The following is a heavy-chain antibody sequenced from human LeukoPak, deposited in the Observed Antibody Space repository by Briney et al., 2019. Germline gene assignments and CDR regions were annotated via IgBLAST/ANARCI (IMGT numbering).Heavy chain of an antibody. CDR2: IIPISGPA. Sequence: SVKVSCKTSGGTFSRFAISWVRQAPRQGLEWMGGIIPISGPANYAQKFQGRVTITADESTSTAYMELSSLRSEDTALYYCAKSTYYYGSGEGSNYWYFDLWGRGTLVTVSS. J-gene: IGHJ2*01. CDR1: GGTFSRFA. D-gene: IGHD3-10*01. CDR3: AKSTYYYGSGEGSNYWYFDL. V-gene: IGHV1-69*13.